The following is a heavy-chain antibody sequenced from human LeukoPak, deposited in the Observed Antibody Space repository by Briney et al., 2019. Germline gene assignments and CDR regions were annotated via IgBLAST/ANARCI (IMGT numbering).Heavy chain of an antibody. CDR3: ARNRRSGATMGAFDY. J-gene: IGHJ4*02. V-gene: IGHV3-33*01. D-gene: IGHD1-26*01. Sequence: PGRSLRLSCAASGFTFSSYGMHWVRQAPGKGLEWVAVIWYDGSNKYYADSVKGRFTISRDNSKSTLYLQMNSLRAEDTAVYYCARNRRSGATMGAFDYWGQGTLVTVSS. CDR2: IWYDGSNK. CDR1: GFTFSSYG.